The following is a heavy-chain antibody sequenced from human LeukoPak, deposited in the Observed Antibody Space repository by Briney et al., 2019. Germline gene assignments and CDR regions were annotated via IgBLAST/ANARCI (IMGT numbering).Heavy chain of an antibody. CDR3: ARDGGDIVVVPAADYYYYYGMDV. CDR1: GFTFSSYA. V-gene: IGHV3-30-3*01. D-gene: IGHD2-2*01. CDR2: ISYDGSNK. J-gene: IGHJ6*02. Sequence: GRSLRLSCAASGFTFSSYAMHWVRQAPGKGLEWVAVISYDGSNKYYADSVKGRFTISRDNSKNTLYLQMNSLRAEDAAVYYCARDGGDIVVVPAADYYYYYGMDVWGQGTTVTVSS.